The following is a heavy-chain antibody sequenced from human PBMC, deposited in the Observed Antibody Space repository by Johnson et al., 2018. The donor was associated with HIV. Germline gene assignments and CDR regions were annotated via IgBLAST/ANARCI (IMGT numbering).Heavy chain of an antibody. J-gene: IGHJ3*02. CDR3: ARDRGYYTNGGCYHDAFDI. Sequence: QVKLVESGGGVVQPGRSLRLSCAASGFTFSDYDMNWLRQAPGKGLEWVSSISSAGNAIYYADSVKGRFTISRDNSKNSRYLQMNSLRAEDTAVYYCARDRGYYTNGGCYHDAFDIWGQGTMVTVSA. D-gene: IGHD2-8*01. CDR1: GFTFSDYD. V-gene: IGHV3-11*04. CDR2: ISSAGNAI.